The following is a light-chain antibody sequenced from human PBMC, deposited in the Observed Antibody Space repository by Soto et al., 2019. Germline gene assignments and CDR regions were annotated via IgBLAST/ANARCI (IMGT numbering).Light chain of an antibody. V-gene: IGLV1-40*01. J-gene: IGLJ1*01. CDR2: GNS. Sequence: QSVLTQPPSVSGAPGQRVTISCTGSSSNIGAGYDVHWYQQLPGTAPKLLIYGNSNRPSGVPDRFSGSKSGTSASLAITGRQDEDEADYYFQSYDRSLSGYVFGTGTKVTVL. CDR3: QSYDRSLSGYV. CDR1: SSNIGAGYD.